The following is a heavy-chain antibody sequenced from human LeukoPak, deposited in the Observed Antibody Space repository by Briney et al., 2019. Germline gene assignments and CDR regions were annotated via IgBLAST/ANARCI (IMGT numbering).Heavy chain of an antibody. J-gene: IGHJ4*02. Sequence: GGSLRLSCAASGFIFHPYWMHWVRQAPGKGLEWVSRIEGDGSRTDYADSVKGRFTISRDNAKNTLYLQMNSLRVEDTAVYYCARDPSALAGFFDSWGQGTLVTASS. CDR2: IEGDGSRT. D-gene: IGHD6-19*01. V-gene: IGHV3-74*01. CDR3: ARDPSALAGFFDS. CDR1: GFIFHPYW.